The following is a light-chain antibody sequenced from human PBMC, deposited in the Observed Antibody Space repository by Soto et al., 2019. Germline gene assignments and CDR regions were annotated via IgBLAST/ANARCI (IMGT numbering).Light chain of an antibody. V-gene: IGLV4-69*01. J-gene: IGLJ7*01. CDR1: SGHSSYA. CDR2: LNSDGSH. CDR3: QTWGTGIPV. Sequence: QLVLTQSPSASASLGASVKLTCTLSSGHSSYAIAWHQQQPEKGPRYLMKLNSDGSHSKGDGIPDRLSGSSSGAERYLTISSLQSEDEADYYCQTWGTGIPVFGGGTQLTVL.